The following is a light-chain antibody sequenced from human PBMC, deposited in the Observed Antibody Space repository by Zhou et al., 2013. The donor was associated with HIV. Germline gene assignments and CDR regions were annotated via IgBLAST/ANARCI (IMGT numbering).Light chain of an antibody. J-gene: IGKJ5*01. CDR1: QSVDGNY. Sequence: IVLTQSPGTLSLSPGERATLSCRASQSVDGNYLAWYQQRPGQAPKLLIYGASTRATGIPDRFSGSGSGTDFTLTISRLEPEDFAVYFCQQYGSSPITFGQGTRLEI. CDR3: QQYGSSPIT. V-gene: IGKV3-20*01. CDR2: GAS.